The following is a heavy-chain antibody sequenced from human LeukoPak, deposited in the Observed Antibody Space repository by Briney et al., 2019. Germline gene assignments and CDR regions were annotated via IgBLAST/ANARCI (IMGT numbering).Heavy chain of an antibody. Sequence: GGSLRLSCAASGFTVSSNYMSWVRQAPGKGLEWVSVIYSGGSTYYADSVKGRFTISRDNSKNTLYLQMNSLRAEDTAVYYCARMGLEMATVIYYFDYWAREPWSPSPQ. CDR1: GFTVSSNY. CDR2: IYSGGST. V-gene: IGHV3-66*01. D-gene: IGHD5-24*01. CDR3: ARMGLEMATVIYYFDY. J-gene: IGHJ4*02.